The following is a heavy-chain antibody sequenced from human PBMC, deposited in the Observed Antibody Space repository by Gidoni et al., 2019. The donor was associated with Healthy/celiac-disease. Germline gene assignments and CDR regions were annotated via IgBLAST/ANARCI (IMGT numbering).Heavy chain of an antibody. V-gene: IGHV1-3*01. Sequence: QVQLVHSGAEVKTPGSSVTVSCTASGYTFTSYAMHWVRQAPGQRLEWMGWINAGNGNTKYSQKFQRRVTITRDTAASTAYMELSSLRSEDTAVYYCASGQIEQLWSHWGQGTLVTVSS. D-gene: IGHD5-18*01. CDR1: GYTFTSYA. J-gene: IGHJ4*02. CDR2: INAGNGNT. CDR3: ASGQIEQLWSH.